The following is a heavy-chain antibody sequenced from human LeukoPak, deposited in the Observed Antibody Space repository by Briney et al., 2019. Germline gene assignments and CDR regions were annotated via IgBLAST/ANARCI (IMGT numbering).Heavy chain of an antibody. CDR2: IYYSGST. J-gene: IGHJ6*03. CDR1: GGSFSGYY. V-gene: IGHV4-59*01. Sequence: SETLSLTCAVYGGSFSGYYWSWIRQPPGKGLEWIGYIYYSGSTNYNPSLKSRVTISVDTSKNQFSLKLSSVTAADTAVYYCARIQYYYYYYMDVWGKGTTVTVSS. CDR3: ARIQYYYYYYMDV.